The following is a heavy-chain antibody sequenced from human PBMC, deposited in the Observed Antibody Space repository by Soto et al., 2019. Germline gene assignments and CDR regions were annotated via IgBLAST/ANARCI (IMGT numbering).Heavy chain of an antibody. J-gene: IGHJ3*02. CDR1: GFSFSRHW. Sequence: GGSVILSCAASGFSFSRHWMHWFRQPPGKGLVWVSRINGNGSTTSDADFVKGRVTISRDNAKNTLYLQMNSLRDEDTAVYYCVRALAGSRNGFDIWGQGTVVTVSS. D-gene: IGHD6-19*01. CDR2: INGNGSTT. V-gene: IGHV3-74*01. CDR3: VRALAGSRNGFDI.